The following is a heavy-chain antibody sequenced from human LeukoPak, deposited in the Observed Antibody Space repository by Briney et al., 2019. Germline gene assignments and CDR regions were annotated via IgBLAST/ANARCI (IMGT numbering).Heavy chain of an antibody. CDR1: GFTVSSNY. D-gene: IGHD1-7*01. CDR2: IYSGGST. V-gene: IGHV3-66*01. J-gene: IGHJ4*02. Sequence: PGGSLRLSCAASGFTVSSNYMSWVRQAPGKGLEWVSVIYSGGSTYYADSVKGRFTISRDNSKNTLYLQMNSLRAEDTAVYYCARGSSGWNSYYFDYWGQGTLVTVSS. CDR3: ARGSSGWNSYYFDY.